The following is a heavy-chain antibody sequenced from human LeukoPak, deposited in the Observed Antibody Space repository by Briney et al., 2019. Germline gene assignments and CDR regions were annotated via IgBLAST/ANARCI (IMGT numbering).Heavy chain of an antibody. Sequence: EASVKVSCKTSGYTFTGHYMHWVRQAPGQGLEWMGRIIPIFGTANYAQKFQGRVTITTDESTSTAYMELSSLRSEDTAVYYCASTHTYYYYYMDVWGKGTTVTVSS. J-gene: IGHJ6*03. V-gene: IGHV1-69*05. CDR2: IIPIFGTA. CDR1: GYTFTGHY. CDR3: ASTHTYYYYYMDV.